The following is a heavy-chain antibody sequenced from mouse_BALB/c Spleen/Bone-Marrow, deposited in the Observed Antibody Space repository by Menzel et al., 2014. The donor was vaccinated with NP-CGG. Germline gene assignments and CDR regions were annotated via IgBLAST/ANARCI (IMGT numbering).Heavy chain of an antibody. CDR3: SRHYYSTPSYAMDY. J-gene: IGHJ4*01. Sequence: VQLQQSGAELVKPGASVKLSCKASGYTFTNYYIYWVKQRPGQGLEWIGGINPSNGGTKFNEKFKNKATLTIDKSSSTAYIQLSSLTSEDSAVYYCSRHYYSTPSYAMDYRGQGTSFTASS. CDR2: INPSNGGT. CDR1: GYTFTNYY. V-gene: IGHV1S81*02. D-gene: IGHD1-1*01.